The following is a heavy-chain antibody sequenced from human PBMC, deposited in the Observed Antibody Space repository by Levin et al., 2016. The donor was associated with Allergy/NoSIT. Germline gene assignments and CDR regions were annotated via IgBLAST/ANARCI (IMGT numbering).Heavy chain of an antibody. D-gene: IGHD3-10*01. Sequence: GGSLRLSCAASGFTFSSYWMHWVRQAPGKGLVWVSRINSDGGSTSYADSVKGRFTISRDNAKNTLYLQMNSLRAEDTAVYYCARTLLWFGESPLDGWGYYGMDVWGQGTTVTVSS. CDR1: GFTFSSYW. J-gene: IGHJ6*02. CDR3: ARTLLWFGESPLDGWGYYGMDV. V-gene: IGHV3-74*01. CDR2: INSDGGST.